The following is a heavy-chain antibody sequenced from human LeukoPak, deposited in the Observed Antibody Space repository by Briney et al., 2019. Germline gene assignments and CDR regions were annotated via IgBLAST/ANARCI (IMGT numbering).Heavy chain of an antibody. V-gene: IGHV4-34*01. CDR1: GGSFSGYY. CDR2: INHSGST. Sequence: SETLSLTCAVYGGSFSGYYWSWIRQPPGKGLEWIGEINHSGSTNYNPSLKSRVTISVDTSKNQFSLKLTSVTAADTAVYNCARANDYGDPLPRYRDVGGKGPTATAS. CDR3: ARANDYGDPLPRYRDV. J-gene: IGHJ6*03. D-gene: IGHD4-17*01.